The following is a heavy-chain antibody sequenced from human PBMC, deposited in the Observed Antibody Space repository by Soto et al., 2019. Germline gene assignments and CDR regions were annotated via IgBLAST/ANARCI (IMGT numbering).Heavy chain of an antibody. Sequence: GPTLENPTQTLTLTCTSSGFSLSTSVVGGGLIRQPLGKALEWLALICWDDDKRYSPSLKSRLTITKDTSKNQVVLTLTNMDPVDPCPYLRAHSFGVAVMGYYQHAMDVWGQGTRGKVSS. J-gene: IGHJ6*02. CDR1: GFSLSTSVVG. D-gene: IGHD3-3*01. CDR3: AHSFGVAVMGYYQHAMDV. CDR2: ICWDDDK. V-gene: IGHV2-5*02.